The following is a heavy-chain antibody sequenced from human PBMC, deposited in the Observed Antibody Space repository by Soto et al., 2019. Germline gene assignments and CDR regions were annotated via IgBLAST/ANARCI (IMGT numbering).Heavy chain of an antibody. CDR3: VRDGYDSSGYYSDFDY. CDR1: GFTFSSYA. CDR2: ISYDGSNK. D-gene: IGHD3-22*01. Sequence: QVQLVESGGGVVQPGRSLRLSCAASGFTFSSYAMHWVRQAPGKGLEWVAVISYDGSNKYYADSVKGRFTISRDNSKTTLYLQMNSLRAEDTAVYYCVRDGYDSSGYYSDFDYWGQGTLVTVSS. V-gene: IGHV3-30-3*01. J-gene: IGHJ4*02.